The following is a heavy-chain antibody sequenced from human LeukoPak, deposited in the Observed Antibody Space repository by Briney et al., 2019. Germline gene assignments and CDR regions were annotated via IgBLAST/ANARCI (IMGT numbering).Heavy chain of an antibody. D-gene: IGHD1-1*01. CDR3: ARKARNDFYFDY. Sequence: GGSLRLSCAASGFTFSSYGMHWVRQAPGKGLEWVAFIRYDGSNKYYADSVKGRFTISRDNSKNTLYLQMNSLRAEDTAVYYCARKARNDFYFDYWGQGTLVTVSS. V-gene: IGHV3-30*02. CDR1: GFTFSSYG. CDR2: IRYDGSNK. J-gene: IGHJ4*02.